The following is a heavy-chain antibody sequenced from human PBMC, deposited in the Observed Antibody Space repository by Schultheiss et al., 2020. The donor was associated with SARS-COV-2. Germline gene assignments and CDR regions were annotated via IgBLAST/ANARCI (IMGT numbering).Heavy chain of an antibody. J-gene: IGHJ4*02. Sequence: SETLSLTCTVSGGSISSGGYYWSWIRQSPGKGLEWIGEINHSGSTYYNPSLKSRVTISVDTSKNQFSLKLSSVTAADTAVYYCARDGYYCSSTSCYRYFDYWGQGTLVTVSS. V-gene: IGHV4-31*03. CDR1: GGSISSGGYY. CDR3: ARDGYYCSSTSCYRYFDY. D-gene: IGHD2-2*02. CDR2: INHSGST.